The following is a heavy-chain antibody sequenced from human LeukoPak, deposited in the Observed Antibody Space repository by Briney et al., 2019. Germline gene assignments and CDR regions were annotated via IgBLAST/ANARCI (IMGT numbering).Heavy chain of an antibody. V-gene: IGHV3-48*04. D-gene: IGHD2-15*01. Sequence: GGSLRLSCAASGFTVSSNHMSWVRQAPGKGLEWVSYISSSSGSTIYYADSVKGRFTISRDNAKNSLYLQMNSLRAEDTAVYYCARESLVFDYWGQGTLVTVSS. J-gene: IGHJ4*02. CDR3: ARESLVFDY. CDR1: GFTVSSNH. CDR2: ISSSSGSTI.